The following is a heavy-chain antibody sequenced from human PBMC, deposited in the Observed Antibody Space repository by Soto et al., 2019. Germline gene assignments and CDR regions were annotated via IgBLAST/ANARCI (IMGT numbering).Heavy chain of an antibody. D-gene: IGHD3-10*01. CDR1: GFTFSSYW. J-gene: IGHJ4*02. CDR2: INSDGRST. V-gene: IGHV3-74*01. Sequence: GGSLRLSCAASGFTFSSYWMHWVRQAPGKGLVWVSRINSDGRSTNYADSVKGRFTISRDNDKDTLYLQMNSLRGDDTAVYYCARGASGNYYQDSWSQGTLVTVS. CDR3: ARGASGNYYQDS.